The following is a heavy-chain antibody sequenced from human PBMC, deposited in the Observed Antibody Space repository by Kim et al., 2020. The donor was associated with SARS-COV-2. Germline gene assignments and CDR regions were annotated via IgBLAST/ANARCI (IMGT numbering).Heavy chain of an antibody. J-gene: IGHJ3*02. D-gene: IGHD3-10*01. CDR3: ARDLGYYGSGSYGAFDI. V-gene: IGHV3-30*01. Sequence: GKGRFTISRDNSKTALYLQMNSLGAEDTAVYYCARDLGYYGSGSYGAFDIWGQGTMVTVSS.